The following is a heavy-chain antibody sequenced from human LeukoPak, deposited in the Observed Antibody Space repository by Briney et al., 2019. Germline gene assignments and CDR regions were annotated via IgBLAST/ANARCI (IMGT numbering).Heavy chain of an antibody. V-gene: IGHV3-66*01. Sequence: GGSLRLSCAASGFIVSSNYMSWVRQAPGKGLEWVSIIYSGGTTYYADSVKGRFTISRDNSKNTLYLQMNSLRVEDTAMYYCARGYYGDYWGQGTLVIVSS. CDR1: GFIVSSNY. CDR3: ARGYYGDY. J-gene: IGHJ4*02. CDR2: IYSGGTT.